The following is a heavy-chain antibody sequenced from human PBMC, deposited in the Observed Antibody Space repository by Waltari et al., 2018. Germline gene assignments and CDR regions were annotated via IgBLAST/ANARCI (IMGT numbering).Heavy chain of an antibody. CDR2: VDPEDGET. CDR3: ATDGYY. V-gene: IGHV1-69-2*01. CDR1: DYY. J-gene: IGHJ4*02. D-gene: IGHD5-12*01. Sequence: DYYMHWVQQAPGKGLEWMGLVDPEDGETIYAEKLQGRVTITADTSKDTAYMELSSLKSEDTAVYYCATDGYYWGQGTLVTVSS.